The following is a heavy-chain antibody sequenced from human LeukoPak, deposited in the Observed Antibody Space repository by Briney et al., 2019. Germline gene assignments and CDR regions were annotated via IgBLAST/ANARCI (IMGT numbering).Heavy chain of an antibody. V-gene: IGHV1-24*01. CDR1: GYTLTELS. CDR2: FDPEDGET. CDR3: ATPEATSSSDAFDI. D-gene: IGHD6-6*01. Sequence: ASVKVSCKVSGYTLTELSMHWVRQAPGKGLEWMGGFDPEDGETIYAQEFQGRVTMTEDTSTGTAYMELSSLRSEDTAVYYCATPEATSSSDAFDIWGQGTMVTVSS. J-gene: IGHJ3*02.